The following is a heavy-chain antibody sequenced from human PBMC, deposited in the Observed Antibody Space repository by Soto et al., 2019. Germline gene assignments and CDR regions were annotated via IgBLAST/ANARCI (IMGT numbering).Heavy chain of an antibody. CDR1: GFTFGSCG. CDR3: AKGAQSYYDFWSGPN. Sequence: GGSLRLSCVASGFTFGSCGMNWVRQAPGKGLEWVAGVSPHGANTYYADSVRGRFIISRDNSKNTLYLQMNSLRAEDTAVYYCAKGAQSYYDFWSGPNWGQGTLVAVSS. CDR2: VSPHGANT. D-gene: IGHD3-3*01. J-gene: IGHJ4*02. V-gene: IGHV3-23*01.